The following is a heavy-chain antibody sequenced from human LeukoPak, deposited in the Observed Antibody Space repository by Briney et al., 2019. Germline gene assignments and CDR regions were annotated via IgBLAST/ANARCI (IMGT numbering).Heavy chain of an antibody. CDR1: GGSFSGYY. V-gene: IGHV4-34*01. D-gene: IGHD3-22*01. CDR3: GLADYYYGMDV. CDR2: INHSGST. Sequence: SEPLSLTCAVYGGSFSGYYWSWIRQPPGKGLEWIGEINHSGSTNDNPSLKSRVTISVDTSKNQFFLKLSSVTAADTAVYYCGLADYYYGMDVWGQGTTVTVSS. J-gene: IGHJ6*02.